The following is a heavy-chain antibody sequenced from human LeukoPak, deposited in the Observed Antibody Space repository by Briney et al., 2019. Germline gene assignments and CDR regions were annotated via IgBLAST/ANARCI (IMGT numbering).Heavy chain of an antibody. D-gene: IGHD1-14*01. CDR2: INPNSGGT. CDR3: ARGRGDRTDYYYYYYGMDV. J-gene: IGHJ6*02. V-gene: IGHV1-2*02. CDR1: VYTFTGYY. Sequence: GASVKVSCKASVYTFTGYYMHWVRQAPGQGLEWMGWINPNSGGTNYAQKFQGRVTMTRDTSISTAYMELSRLRSDDTAVYYCARGRGDRTDYYYYYYGMDVWGQGTTVTVSS.